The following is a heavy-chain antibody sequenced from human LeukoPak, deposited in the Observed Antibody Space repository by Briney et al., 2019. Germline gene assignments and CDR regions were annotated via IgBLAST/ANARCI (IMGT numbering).Heavy chain of an antibody. CDR3: ARESRQWLVLGGVDY. V-gene: IGHV3-11*04. D-gene: IGHD6-19*01. CDR1: GFTFNDYY. J-gene: IGHJ4*02. CDR2: VSSSGSTI. Sequence: GGSLRLSCAASGFTFNDYYMSWIRQAPGKGLEWVSYVSSSGSTIYYADSVKGRFTISRDNAKNSLYLQMNSLRAEDTAVYYCARESRQWLVLGGVDYWGQGTLVTVSS.